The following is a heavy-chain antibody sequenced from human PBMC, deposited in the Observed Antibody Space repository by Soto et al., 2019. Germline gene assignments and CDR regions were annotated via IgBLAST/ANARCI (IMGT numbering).Heavy chain of an antibody. CDR2: IIPIFDTA. V-gene: IGHV1-69*12. CDR1: GGTFSSYA. Sequence: QVQLVQSGAEVKKPGSSVKVSCKASGGTFSSYAISWVRQDPGQGLEWMGGIIPIFDTADYAQKFQGRVTITADESRNTTNMEPSSLRSEKTTVHYCRGRRSGVTGYYYGMDVWGQGTTVTVSS. D-gene: IGHD2-15*01. J-gene: IGHJ6*02. CDR3: RGRRSGVTGYYYGMDV.